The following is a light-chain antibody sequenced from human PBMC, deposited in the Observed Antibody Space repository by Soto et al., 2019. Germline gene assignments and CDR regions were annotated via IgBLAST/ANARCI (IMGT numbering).Light chain of an antibody. CDR3: QQTNSFPRT. Sequence: DIQMTQSPSSVSASVGDRVSITCRASQDINSWLAWYQQKPGKATKLLVSTASTLQSGVPSRFSGSGSGTDFTLTISSPQPEDFATYYCQQTNSFPRTFGQGTKVEI. CDR2: TAS. J-gene: IGKJ1*01. V-gene: IGKV1-12*01. CDR1: QDINSW.